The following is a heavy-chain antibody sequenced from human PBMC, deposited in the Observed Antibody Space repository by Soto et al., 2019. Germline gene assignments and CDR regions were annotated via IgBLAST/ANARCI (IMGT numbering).Heavy chain of an antibody. V-gene: IGHV3-30*18. D-gene: IGHD1-1*01. CDR3: AKLCVTTAEYFDY. CDR2: ISYDGSNK. Sequence: QPGGSLRLYCAASGFTFSSYGMHWVRQAPGKGLEWVAVISYDGSNKYYADSVKGRFTISRDNSKNTLYLQMNSLRAEDTAVYYCAKLCVTTAEYFDYWGQGTLVTVSS. CDR1: GFTFSSYG. J-gene: IGHJ4*02.